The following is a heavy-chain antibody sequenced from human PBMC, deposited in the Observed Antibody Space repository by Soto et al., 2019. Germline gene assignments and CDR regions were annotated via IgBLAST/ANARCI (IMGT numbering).Heavy chain of an antibody. CDR3: ATSRVFDF. J-gene: IGHJ4*02. CDR2: MSGSGINV. CDR1: GFTFSDYY. V-gene: IGHV3-11*01. Sequence: QVQLVESGGGLVRPGGSLRLSCAASGFTFSDYYMSWIRQSPGKGLEWLALMSGSGINVFYADSVKGRFTISRDNAKNSLFLQMDSLKAEDTAFYYCATSRVFDFWGLGTLVSVSS.